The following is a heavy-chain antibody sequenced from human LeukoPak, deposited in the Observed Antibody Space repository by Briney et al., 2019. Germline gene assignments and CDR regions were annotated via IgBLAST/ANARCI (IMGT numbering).Heavy chain of an antibody. Sequence: PGGSLRLSCAASGFTFSRYGMHWVRQAPGKGLEWVAVIWYDGSNKYYADSVKGRFTISRDNSKNTLFLQMNSLRAEDTAVYYCARRNGEVVDDWGQGTLVTVSS. CDR3: ARRNGEVVDD. D-gene: IGHD2-8*01. V-gene: IGHV3-33*01. CDR2: IWYDGSNK. CDR1: GFTFSRYG. J-gene: IGHJ4*02.